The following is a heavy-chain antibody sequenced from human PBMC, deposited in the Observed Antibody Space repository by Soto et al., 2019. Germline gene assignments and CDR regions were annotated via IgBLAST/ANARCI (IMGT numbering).Heavy chain of an antibody. V-gene: IGHV3-23*01. CDR1: GFTFSSYA. Sequence: EVQLLESGGGLVQPGGSLRLSCSASGFTFSSYAMSWVRQAPGKGLEWVSAISGSGGSTYYADSVKGRFTISRDNSKNPLYLQMNSLRAEDRAVYYCAQAGYDFWSGYPRLYYYGMDVWGQGTTVTVSS. J-gene: IGHJ6*02. D-gene: IGHD3-3*01. CDR2: ISGSGGST. CDR3: AQAGYDFWSGYPRLYYYGMDV.